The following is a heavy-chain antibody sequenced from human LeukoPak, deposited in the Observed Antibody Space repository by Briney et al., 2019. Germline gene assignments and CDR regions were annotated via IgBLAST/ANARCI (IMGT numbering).Heavy chain of an antibody. Sequence: PGGSLRLSCGASGFTFSSYAMSWVRQAPGKGLEWVSAISGSGGSTYYADSVKGRFAISRDNSKNTLYLQMNSLRGEDTAVYFCAKAPITIFGMVQNWFDPWGQGTLVTVSS. CDR1: GFTFSSYA. V-gene: IGHV3-23*01. J-gene: IGHJ5*02. D-gene: IGHD3-3*01. CDR2: ISGSGGST. CDR3: AKAPITIFGMVQNWFDP.